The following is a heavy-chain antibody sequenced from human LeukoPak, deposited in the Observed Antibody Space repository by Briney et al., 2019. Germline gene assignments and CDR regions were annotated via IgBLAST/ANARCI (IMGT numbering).Heavy chain of an antibody. V-gene: IGHV4-61*02. D-gene: IGHD6-13*01. CDR3: ARASIAAAGTVTNFDY. CDR2: IYTSGST. J-gene: IGHJ4*02. Sequence: SETLSLTCTVSGGSISSGSYYWSWIRQPAGKGLEWIGRIYTSGSTNYNPSLKSRVTISVDTSKNQFSLKLSSVTAADTAVYYCARASIAAAGTVTNFDYWGQGTPVTVSS. CDR1: GGSISSGSYY.